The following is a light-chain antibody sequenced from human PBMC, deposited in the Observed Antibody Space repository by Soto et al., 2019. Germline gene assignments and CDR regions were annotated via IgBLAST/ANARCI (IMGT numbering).Light chain of an antibody. V-gene: IGKV1-5*01. CDR2: DAS. CDR1: QSVIGG. CDR3: QQYENFSGT. J-gene: IGKJ1*01. Sequence: DIPMTQSPSTLSSSVGDTVAVTCRASQSVIGGLAWYQQKPGEAPKLLIYDASALPRGVPSRFSGSGSGTKFTLTIASLQPDDFATYYGQQYENFSGTVGPGTKVDIK.